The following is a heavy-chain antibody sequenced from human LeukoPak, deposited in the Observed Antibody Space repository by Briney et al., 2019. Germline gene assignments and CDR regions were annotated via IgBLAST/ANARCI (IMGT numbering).Heavy chain of an antibody. CDR1: GYTFTSYG. CDR3: ATAYYYDSSGFAVGAFDI. J-gene: IGHJ3*02. D-gene: IGHD3-22*01. V-gene: IGHV1-18*01. Sequence: GASVKVSCKASGYTFTSYGISWVRQAPGQGLEWMGWISAYNSNTNYAQKLQGRVTMTTDTSTSTAYMELRSLRSDNTAVYYCATAYYYDSSGFAVGAFDIWGQGTMVTVSS. CDR2: ISAYNSNT.